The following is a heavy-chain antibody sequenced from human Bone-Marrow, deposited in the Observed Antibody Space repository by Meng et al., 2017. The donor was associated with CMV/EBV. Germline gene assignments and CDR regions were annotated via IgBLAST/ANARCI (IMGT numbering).Heavy chain of an antibody. CDR2: FSAYNGNT. V-gene: IGHV1-18*01. J-gene: IGHJ6*02. CDR1: GYTFTSYG. Sequence: ASVTVSCKASGYTFTSYGISWVRQAPGQGLEWMGWFSAYNGNTNYAQKLQGRVTMTTDTSTSTDYMELRSLRSDDTAVYNCARVRDDFWSGWGQGDYGMDVWGQGTTVTVSS. D-gene: IGHD3-3*01. CDR3: ARVRDDFWSGWGQGDYGMDV.